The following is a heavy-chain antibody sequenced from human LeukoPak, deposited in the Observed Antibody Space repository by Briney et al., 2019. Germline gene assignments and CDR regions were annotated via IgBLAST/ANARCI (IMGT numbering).Heavy chain of an antibody. CDR2: ISANNGNT. CDR1: GYTFTTYG. J-gene: IGHJ4*02. V-gene: IGHV1-18*01. Sequence: ASVKVSCKASGYTFTTYGISWVRQAPGQGLEWMGGISANNGNTRYAQKTQGRVSMTTDTSTSTAYMELRSLRSDDTAVYYCAREGLGYCISTSCSAFDYWGQGTLVTVSS. CDR3: AREGLGYCISTSCSAFDY. D-gene: IGHD2-2*01.